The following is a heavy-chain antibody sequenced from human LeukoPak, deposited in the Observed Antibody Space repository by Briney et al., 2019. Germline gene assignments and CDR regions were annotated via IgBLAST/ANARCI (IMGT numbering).Heavy chain of an antibody. V-gene: IGHV2-5*02. CDR1: GFSLNTRGVG. CDR2: IYWDDDR. J-gene: IGHJ4*02. CDR3: AHRKNYYDSSVFDN. D-gene: IGHD3-22*01. Sequence: SGLTLANPTQTLTLTCTFSGFSLNTRGVGVGWIRQPPGRALEWLVLIYWDDDRRYSPSLKSRLTITKDTSKNQAVLTMTNMDPVDTATYFCAHRKNYYDSSVFDNWGQGTLVTVSS.